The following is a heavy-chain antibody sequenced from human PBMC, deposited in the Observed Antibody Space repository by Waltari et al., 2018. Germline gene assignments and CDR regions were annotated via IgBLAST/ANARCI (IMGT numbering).Heavy chain of an antibody. J-gene: IGHJ4*02. V-gene: IGHV1-69*15. CDR3: ARDSTIYSSGWYLADGDY. CDR2: IIRSFGTA. Sequence: QVQLVQSGAEVKKPGSSVKVACKASGGTFSSYAISWVRQALGQGLEWMGRIIRSFGTANYAQTVQGRVTITADESTSTAYMELSSRRSEDTAVYYWARDSTIYSSGWYLADGDYWGQGTLVTVSS. D-gene: IGHD6-19*01. CDR1: GGTFSSYA.